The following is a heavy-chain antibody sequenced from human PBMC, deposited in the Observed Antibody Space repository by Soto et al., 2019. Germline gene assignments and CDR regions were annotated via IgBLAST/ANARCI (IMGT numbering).Heavy chain of an antibody. CDR1: GSTFSSYA. V-gene: IGHV1-8*02. CDR2: MNPNSGNT. CDR3: ARYPYYYDSSGYKYFQH. J-gene: IGHJ1*01. D-gene: IGHD3-22*01. Sequence: GASVKVSCKASGSTFSSYAISWVRQAPGQGLEWMGWMNPNSGNTGYAQKFQGRVTMTRNTSISTAYMELSSLRSEDTAVYYCARYPYYYDSSGYKYFQHWGQGTLVTVSS.